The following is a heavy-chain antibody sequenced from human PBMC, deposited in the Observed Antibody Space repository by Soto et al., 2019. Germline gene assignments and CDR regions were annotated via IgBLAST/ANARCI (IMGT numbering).Heavy chain of an antibody. CDR3: AKDSRGSRY. CDR2: INESGGST. Sequence: EVQLLESGGGLVQPGGSLRLSCAASGFTFSTYAMSWVRQAPGKGLEWVSAINESGGSTYYADSVKGRFTISRDNSNNTLYLQMNSLRAEDTAVYYCAKDSRGSRYWGQGTLVTVSS. D-gene: IGHD2-2*01. CDR1: GFTFSTYA. J-gene: IGHJ4*02. V-gene: IGHV3-23*01.